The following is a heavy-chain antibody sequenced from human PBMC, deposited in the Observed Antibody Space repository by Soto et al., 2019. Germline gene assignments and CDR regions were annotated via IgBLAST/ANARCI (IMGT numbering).Heavy chain of an antibody. V-gene: IGHV1-18*01. J-gene: IGHJ4*02. CDR1: GYTFTSYG. D-gene: IGHD3-10*01. Sequence: ASVKVSCKASGYTFTSYGISWVRQAPGQGLEWMGWISAYNGNTNYAQKLQGRVTMTTDTSTSTAYMELRSLRSYDTAVYYCARDSSSNGGDYYGSGSPIDYWGQGTLVTVSS. CDR2: ISAYNGNT. CDR3: ARDSSSNGGDYYGSGSPIDY.